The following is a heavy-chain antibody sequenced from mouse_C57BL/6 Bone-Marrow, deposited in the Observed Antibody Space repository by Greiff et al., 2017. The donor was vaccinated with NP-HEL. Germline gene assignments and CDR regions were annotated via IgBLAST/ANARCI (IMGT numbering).Heavy chain of an antibody. J-gene: IGHJ4*01. CDR1: GFNIKDDY. D-gene: IGHD2-1*01. CDR3: TTGVYYGNFYAMDY. V-gene: IGHV14-4*01. Sequence: EVKLQESGAELVRPGASVKLSCTASGFNIKDDYMHWVKQRPEQGLEWIGWIDPENGDTEYASKFQGKATITADTSSNTAYLQLSSLTSEDTAVYYCTTGVYYGNFYAMDYWGQGTSVTVSS. CDR2: IDPENGDT.